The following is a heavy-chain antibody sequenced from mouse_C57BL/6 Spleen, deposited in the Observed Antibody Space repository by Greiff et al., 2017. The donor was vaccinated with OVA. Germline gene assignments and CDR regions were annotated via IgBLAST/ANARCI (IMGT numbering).Heavy chain of an antibody. Sequence: VQLQQPGAELVKPGASVKMSCKASGYTFTSYWITWVKQRPGQGLEWIGDIYPGSGSTNYNEKFKSKATLTVDTSSSTAYMQLSSLTSEDSAVYYCARDRQLRLQGYFDYWGQGTTLTVSS. CDR2: IYPGSGST. D-gene: IGHD3-2*02. J-gene: IGHJ2*01. CDR1: GYTFTSYW. CDR3: ARDRQLRLQGYFDY. V-gene: IGHV1-55*01.